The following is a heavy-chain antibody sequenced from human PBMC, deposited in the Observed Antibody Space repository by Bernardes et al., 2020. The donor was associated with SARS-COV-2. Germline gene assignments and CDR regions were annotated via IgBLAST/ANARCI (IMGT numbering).Heavy chain of an antibody. V-gene: IGHV3-74*01. CDR2: IKSDGSTM. CDR1: GFTFSTYW. D-gene: IGHD2-21*01. Sequence: GGSLRLSCAASGFTFSTYWMHWVRQAPGKGLVWVSRIKSDGSTMNYADSVKGRFTISRDIAKNSLYLQMNSLRAEDTGVYYCARSRVNTGFFYGLGVWGQGATVTVSS. J-gene: IGHJ6*02. CDR3: ARSRVNTGFFYGLGV.